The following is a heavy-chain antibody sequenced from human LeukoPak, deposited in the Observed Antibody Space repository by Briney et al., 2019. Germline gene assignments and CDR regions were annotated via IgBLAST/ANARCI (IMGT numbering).Heavy chain of an antibody. D-gene: IGHD3-22*01. CDR1: GYTFTSYG. V-gene: IGHV1-18*01. J-gene: IGHJ4*02. CDR2: ISAYNGNT. CDR3: ARESDSSGYYFASDY. Sequence: ASVKVSCKASGYTFTSYGISWVRQAPGQGLEWRGWISAYNGNTNYAQKLQGRVTMTTDTSTSTAYMELRSLRSDDTAVYYCARESDSSGYYFASDYWGQGTLVTVSS.